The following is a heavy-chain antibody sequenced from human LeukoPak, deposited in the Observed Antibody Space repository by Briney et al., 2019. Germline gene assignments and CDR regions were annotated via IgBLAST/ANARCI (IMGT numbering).Heavy chain of an antibody. CDR3: ARDKGYCSSTSCYIYYYYGMDV. CDR1: GGTFSSYA. CDR2: IIPIFGIA. J-gene: IGHJ6*02. D-gene: IGHD2-2*02. Sequence: SVKVSCKASGGTFSSYAISWVRQAPGQGLEWMGRIIPIFGIANYAQKFQGRVTITADKSTSTAYMELSSLRSEDTAVYYCARDKGYCSSTSCYIYYYYGMDVWGQGTTVTVSS. V-gene: IGHV1-69*04.